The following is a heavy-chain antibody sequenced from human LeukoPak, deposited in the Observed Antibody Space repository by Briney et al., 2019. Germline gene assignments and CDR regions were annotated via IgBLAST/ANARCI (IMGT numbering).Heavy chain of an antibody. D-gene: IGHD6-25*01. CDR1: GLTLSDYW. CDR2: INQDGSAK. V-gene: IGHV3-7*01. Sequence: GGPLRLSCEASGLTLSDYWMSWVRQAPGKGLEGVANINQDGSAKYYVDSVKGRFTISRDNADSSLYLQMNALRADDTAMYYCATSHHTSSGQNFDYWGQGTLVSVSS. CDR3: ATSHHTSSGQNFDY. J-gene: IGHJ4*02.